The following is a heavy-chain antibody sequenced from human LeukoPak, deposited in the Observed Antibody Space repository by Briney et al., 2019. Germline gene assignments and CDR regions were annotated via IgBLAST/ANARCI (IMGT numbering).Heavy chain of an antibody. CDR2: IYYSGST. J-gene: IGHJ4*02. D-gene: IGHD2-2*01. Sequence: SETLSLTCTVSGGSISSSSYYWGWIRQPPGKGLEWIGSIYYSGSTYYNPSLKSRVTISVDTSKNQFSLNLNSVTPADTAVYFCARDLWSYCGSNPCYDGPRWGQGTLVIVSS. CDR3: ARDLWSYCGSNPCYDGPR. V-gene: IGHV4-39*07. CDR1: GGSISSSSYY.